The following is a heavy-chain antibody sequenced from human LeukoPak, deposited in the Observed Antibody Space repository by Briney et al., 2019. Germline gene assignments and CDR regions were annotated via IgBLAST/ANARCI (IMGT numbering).Heavy chain of an antibody. CDR3: AKAGYSSSWYVDY. J-gene: IGHJ4*02. CDR1: GFTFSSYG. CDR2: ISNDGSNK. V-gene: IGHV3-30*18. D-gene: IGHD6-13*01. Sequence: PGGSLRLSCAPSGFTFSSYGMHWVRQAPGKGLEWVAVISNDGSNKYYADSVKGRFTISRDNSKNTLYLQMNSLRAEDTAVYYCAKAGYSSSWYVDYWGQGTLVLVSS.